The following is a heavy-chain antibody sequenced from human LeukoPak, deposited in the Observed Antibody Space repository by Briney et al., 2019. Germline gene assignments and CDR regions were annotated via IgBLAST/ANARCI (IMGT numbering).Heavy chain of an antibody. CDR3: ARARDTTSNYYYGMDV. Sequence: PGGSLRLSCAASGFTFSSYEMNWVRQAPGKGLEWVSYISSSGSTIYYADSVKGRFTISRDSAKNSLYLQMNSPRAEDTAVYFCARARDTTSNYYYGMDVWGQGTTVTVSS. J-gene: IGHJ6*02. V-gene: IGHV3-48*03. CDR2: ISSSGSTI. D-gene: IGHD2/OR15-2a*01. CDR1: GFTFSSYE.